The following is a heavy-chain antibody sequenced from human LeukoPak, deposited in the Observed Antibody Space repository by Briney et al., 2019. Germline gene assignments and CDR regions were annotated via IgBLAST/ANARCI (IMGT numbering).Heavy chain of an antibody. CDR3: ARGREHLDFWSGYYKSWFDP. CDR2: ISAYNGHT. J-gene: IGHJ5*02. Sequence: GASVKVSCKASGYTFNSYGISWVRQAPGQGLEWMGWISAYNGHTNYAQKFQGRVTMTTDTSTSTAYMELRSLRSDDTAVYYCARGREHLDFWSGYYKSWFDPWGQGTLVTVSS. CDR1: GYTFNSYG. V-gene: IGHV1-18*01. D-gene: IGHD3-3*01.